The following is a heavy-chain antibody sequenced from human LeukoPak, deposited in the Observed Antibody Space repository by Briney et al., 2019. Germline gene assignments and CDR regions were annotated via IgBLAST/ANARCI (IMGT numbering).Heavy chain of an antibody. J-gene: IGHJ3*01. CDR2: ISFDGSEQ. CDR1: GSTFSSYA. D-gene: IGHD3-22*01. V-gene: IGHV3-30*18. Sequence: GGSLRLSCAASGSTFSSYAMHWVRQAPGKGLEWVTLISFDGSEQYYGDSVKGRFTISRDNSKNTLFLQMSSLRAEDTALYYCAKDWGDYSDGTGYYHLGAFDVWGQGTMVTVSS. CDR3: AKDWGDYSDGTGYYHLGAFDV.